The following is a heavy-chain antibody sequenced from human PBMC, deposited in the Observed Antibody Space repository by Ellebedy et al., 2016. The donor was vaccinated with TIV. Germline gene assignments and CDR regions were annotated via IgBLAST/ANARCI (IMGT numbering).Heavy chain of an antibody. CDR2: TYYKSKWYN. CDR3: ARSHYAFCGGDCYLDHAFDV. V-gene: IGHV6-1*01. D-gene: IGHD2-21*02. Sequence: SQTLSLTCAISGASVSINNAAWNWIRQSPSRGLEWLGRTYYKSKWYNDYAVSVKSRITITPDTSKNQLSLQLNSLTPTDTAVYYCARSHYAFCGGDCYLDHAFDVWGQGTMVTVSS. J-gene: IGHJ3*01. CDR1: GASVSINNAA.